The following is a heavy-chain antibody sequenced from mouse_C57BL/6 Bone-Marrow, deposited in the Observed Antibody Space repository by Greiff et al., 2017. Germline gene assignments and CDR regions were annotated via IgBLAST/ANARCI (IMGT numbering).Heavy chain of an antibody. D-gene: IGHD2-3*01. CDR1: GFTIKDDY. Sequence: EVQLQQSGAELVRPGASVKLSCTASGFTIKDDYMHWVKQRPEQGLEWIGWIDPENGDTEYASKFQGKATITADTSSNTAYLQLSSLTSEDTAVYYCTHFIYDGHYEYFDYWGQGTTLTVSS. J-gene: IGHJ2*01. V-gene: IGHV14-4*01. CDR2: IDPENGDT. CDR3: THFIYDGHYEYFDY.